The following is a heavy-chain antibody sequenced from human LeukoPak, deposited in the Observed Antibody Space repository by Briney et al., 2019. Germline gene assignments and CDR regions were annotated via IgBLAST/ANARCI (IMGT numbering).Heavy chain of an antibody. Sequence: GASVKVSCKASGYTFTSYDINWVRQATGQGLEWMGWMNPNSGNTGYAQKFQGRATMTRNTSISTAYMELSSLRSEDTAVYYCARHYCSSTSCYWAFDIWGQGTMVTVSS. CDR3: ARHYCSSTSCYWAFDI. CDR2: MNPNSGNT. D-gene: IGHD2-2*01. V-gene: IGHV1-8*01. CDR1: GYTFTSYD. J-gene: IGHJ3*02.